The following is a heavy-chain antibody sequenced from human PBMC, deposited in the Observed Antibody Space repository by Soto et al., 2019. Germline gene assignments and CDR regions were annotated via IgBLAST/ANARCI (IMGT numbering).Heavy chain of an antibody. CDR1: GGSISNYY. J-gene: IGHJ5*02. D-gene: IGHD5-18*01. CDR2: IFYSGST. CDR3: AKDSGYNQGYFSWFDP. V-gene: IGHV4-59*01. Sequence: PSETLSLTCTVSGGSISNYYWSWIRQPPGRGLEWIGHIFYSGSTNYNPALKSRVTISVDTSKSQFSLKLSSVTAADTAVYYCAKDSGYNQGYFSWFDPWGQGTLVTVSS.